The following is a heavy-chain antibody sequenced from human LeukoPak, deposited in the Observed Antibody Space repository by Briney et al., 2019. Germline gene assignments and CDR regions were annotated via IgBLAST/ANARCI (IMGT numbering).Heavy chain of an antibody. CDR1: GYTFTSYY. J-gene: IGHJ6*02. Sequence: GASVEVSCKASGYTFTSYYMHWVRQAPGQGLEWMGIINPSGGSTSYAQKFQGRVTMTRDTSTSTVYMELSSLRSEDTAVYYCARARMTTSWAYYYGMDVWGQGTTVTVSS. V-gene: IGHV1-46*01. D-gene: IGHD4-11*01. CDR2: INPSGGST. CDR3: ARARMTTSWAYYYGMDV.